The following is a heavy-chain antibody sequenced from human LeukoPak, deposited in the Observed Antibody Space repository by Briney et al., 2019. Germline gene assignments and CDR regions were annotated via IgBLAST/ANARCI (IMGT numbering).Heavy chain of an antibody. Sequence: HPGESLRLSCAASGFTFSTYGMHWVPQAPGKGLEWVAFIRYDGSNKYYADSVKGRFTISRDNSKNTLYLQMNSLRAEDTAVYYCAKDVVGAADYWGQGTLVTVSS. J-gene: IGHJ4*02. CDR1: GFTFSTYG. V-gene: IGHV3-30*02. CDR3: AKDVVGAADY. D-gene: IGHD2-15*01. CDR2: IRYDGSNK.